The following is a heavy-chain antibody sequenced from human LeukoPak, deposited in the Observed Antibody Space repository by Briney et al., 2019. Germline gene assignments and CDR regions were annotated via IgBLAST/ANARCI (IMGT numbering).Heavy chain of an antibody. Sequence: PGGSLRLSCAASGFTFSSYWMHWVRQAPGKGLVWVSRINSGGSSTSYADSVKGRFTISRDNAKNTLYLQMNSLRAEDTAVYYCARRIREMNDAFDIWGQGTMVTVSS. CDR1: GFTFSSYW. J-gene: IGHJ3*02. CDR2: INSGGSST. D-gene: IGHD3-10*01. V-gene: IGHV3-74*01. CDR3: ARRIREMNDAFDI.